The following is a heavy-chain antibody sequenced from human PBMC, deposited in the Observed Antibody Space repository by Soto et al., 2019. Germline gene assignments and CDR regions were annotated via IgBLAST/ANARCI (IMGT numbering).Heavy chain of an antibody. CDR1: GGTFSSYA. CDR3: APYPLPAHCGYDQYYFDY. J-gene: IGHJ4*02. D-gene: IGHD5-12*01. CDR2: IIPIFGTA. V-gene: IGHV1-69*13. Sequence: SVKVSCKASGGTFSSYAISWVRQAPGQGLEWMGGIIPIFGTANYAQKFQGRVTITADESTSTAYMELSSLRSEDTAVYYCAPYPLPAHCGYDQYYFDYWGQGTLVTVSS.